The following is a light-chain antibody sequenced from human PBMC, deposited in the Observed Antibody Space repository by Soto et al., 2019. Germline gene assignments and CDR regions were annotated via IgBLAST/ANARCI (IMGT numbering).Light chain of an antibody. J-gene: IGKJ1*01. CDR1: QDISGW. Sequence: DIQMTQSPSSVSASVGDRVTITCRASQDISGWLAWFQQKPGKAPNLLIYAASILQSGVPSRFSGRGSGTDFPLTITYLQPEDFATYYCQQANSFPWTFGQGTKVEL. CDR3: QQANSFPWT. CDR2: AAS. V-gene: IGKV1D-12*01.